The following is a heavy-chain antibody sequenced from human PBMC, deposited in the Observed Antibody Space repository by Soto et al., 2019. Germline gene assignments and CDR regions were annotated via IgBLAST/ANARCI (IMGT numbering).Heavy chain of an antibody. CDR2: ISYDGRIK. CDR3: AKALRPGGTYNSFILDY. D-gene: IGHD1-20*01. Sequence: VQVVESGGGVVQPGKSLRLSCAASGFTFNTYAMHWVRQAPGKGLEWVAGISYDGRIKYYGDFVQGRFTISRDNSENTVFLQMNSLRSEDTAVFYCAKALRPGGTYNSFILDYWGQGTLVTVSS. V-gene: IGHV3-30*04. J-gene: IGHJ4*02. CDR1: GFTFNTYA.